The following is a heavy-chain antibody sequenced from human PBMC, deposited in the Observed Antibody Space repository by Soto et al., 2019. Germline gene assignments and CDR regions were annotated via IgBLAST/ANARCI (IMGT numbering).Heavy chain of an antibody. CDR1: GYTFTSYG. J-gene: IGHJ4*02. Sequence: QVQLVQSGAEVKKPGASVKVSCKASGYTFTSYGISWVRQAPGQGLEWMGLISAYNGNTNYAQQLQGRVTMTTDTSTSTAYMELRSLGSDDTAVYYCARDTYYDFWSGHIDLFDYWGQGTLVTVSS. D-gene: IGHD3-3*01. CDR3: ARDTYYDFWSGHIDLFDY. CDR2: ISAYNGNT. V-gene: IGHV1-18*01.